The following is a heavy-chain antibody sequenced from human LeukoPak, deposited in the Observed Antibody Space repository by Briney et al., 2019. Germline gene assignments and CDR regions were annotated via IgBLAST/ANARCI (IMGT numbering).Heavy chain of an antibody. CDR3: AKPGYYYDSSGYYIDY. D-gene: IGHD3-22*01. CDR1: GGTFSSYA. V-gene: IGHV1-69*05. CDR2: IIPIFGTA. Sequence: SVKVSCKASGGTFSSYAISWVRQAPGQGLEWMGRIIPIFGTANYAQKFQGRVTITTDESTSTAYMELSSLRSEDTAVYYCAKPGYYYDSSGYYIDYWGQGTLVTVSS. J-gene: IGHJ4*02.